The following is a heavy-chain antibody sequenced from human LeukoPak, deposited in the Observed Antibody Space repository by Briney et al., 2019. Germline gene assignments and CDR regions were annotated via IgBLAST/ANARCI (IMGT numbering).Heavy chain of an antibody. J-gene: IGHJ4*02. D-gene: IGHD3-9*01. CDR3: AKAHYDILTGSHPLDY. CDR1: GFTFSSYA. V-gene: IGHV3-23*01. Sequence: PGGSLRLSCAASGFTFSSYAMSWVRQAPGKGLEWVSAISGSGGSTYYADSVKGRFTISRDNSKNTLYLQMNSLRAEDTAVYYCAKAHYDILTGSHPLDYWGQGAQVTVS. CDR2: ISGSGGST.